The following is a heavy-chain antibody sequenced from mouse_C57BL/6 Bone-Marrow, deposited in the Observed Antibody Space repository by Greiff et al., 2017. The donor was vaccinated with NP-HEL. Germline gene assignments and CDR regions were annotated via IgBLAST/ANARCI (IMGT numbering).Heavy chain of an antibody. CDR2: INPYNGGT. Sequence: EVQLQQSGPVLVKPGASVKMSCKASGYTFTDYYMNWVKQSHGKSLEWIGVINPYNGGTSYNQKFKCKATLTVDKSSSTAYMELNSLTSEDSAVYYCARSYDYALFAYWGQGTLVTVSA. CDR1: GYTFTDYY. D-gene: IGHD2-4*01. J-gene: IGHJ3*01. CDR3: ARSYDYALFAY. V-gene: IGHV1-19*01.